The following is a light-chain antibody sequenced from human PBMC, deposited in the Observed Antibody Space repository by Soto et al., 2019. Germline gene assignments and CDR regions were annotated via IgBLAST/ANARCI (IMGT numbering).Light chain of an antibody. CDR2: KAS. CDR3: QQYNSYPYT. CDR1: QSISSW. V-gene: IGKV1-5*03. Sequence: DIPMTQSPSTLSASVGDRVTITCRASQSISSWLAWYQQKPGKAPKLLIYKASSLESGVPSRFSGSGSGTEFTLSISSLQPEDFATYCCQQYNSYPYTFGQGTKLEIK. J-gene: IGKJ2*01.